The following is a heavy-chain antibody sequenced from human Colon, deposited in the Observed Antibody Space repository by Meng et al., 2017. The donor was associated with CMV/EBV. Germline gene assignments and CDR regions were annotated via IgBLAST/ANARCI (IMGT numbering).Heavy chain of an antibody. CDR1: GFSFRDFA. CDR3: ARDLVAATPAFDY. V-gene: IGHV3-23*03. D-gene: IGHD2-15*01. J-gene: IGHJ4*02. Sequence: GGSLRLSCAASGFSFRDFAMTWVRQAPGKGPEWVSVILTGRGGTHYVDSVKGRFTVSRDDSKSTMYLQMNSLRGDDTAVYYCARDLVAATPAFDYWGQGTLVTVSS. CDR2: ILTGRGGT.